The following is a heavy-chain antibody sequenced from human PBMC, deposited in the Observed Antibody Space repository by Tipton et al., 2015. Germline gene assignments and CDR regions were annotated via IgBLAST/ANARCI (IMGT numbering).Heavy chain of an antibody. Sequence: TLSLTCTVSTDSIRNYYWNWIRQPPGKGLEYIGYIFYDGGADYNPSLKSRVTISIDKSKSQVSLRLYAVTAADTAMYYCARDLKYSTRSAFDVWGQGTMVTVSS. CDR3: ARDLKYSTRSAFDV. V-gene: IGHV4-59*01. D-gene: IGHD6-6*01. CDR1: TDSIRNYY. J-gene: IGHJ3*01. CDR2: IFYDGGA.